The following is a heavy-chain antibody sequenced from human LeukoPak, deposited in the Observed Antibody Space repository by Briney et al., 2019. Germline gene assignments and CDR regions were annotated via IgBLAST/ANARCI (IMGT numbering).Heavy chain of an antibody. CDR2: INPNSGGT. V-gene: IGHV1-2*02. J-gene: IGHJ4*02. D-gene: IGHD3-10*01. CDR3: ARSYYATLYYFDY. Sequence: ASVKVPCKASGDTFTGYYMHWVRQAPGQRLEWMGWINPNSGGTNYAQKFQGRVTMTRDTSISTAYMELSRLRSDDTAVYYCARSYYATLYYFDYWGQGTLVTVSS. CDR1: GDTFTGYY.